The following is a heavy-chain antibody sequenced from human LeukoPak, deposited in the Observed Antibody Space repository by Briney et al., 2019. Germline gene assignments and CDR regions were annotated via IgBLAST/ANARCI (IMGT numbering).Heavy chain of an antibody. CDR3: ATAQLGGSYDY. Sequence: GGSLRLSCAASGFTFSSYNMHWVRQAPGQGLEYVSAISAEGGSTYYTNSVKGRFTISRDNSKHTLYLQMGSLRTEDRAVYYCATAQLGGSYDYWGQGTLVTVSS. V-gene: IGHV3-64*01. J-gene: IGHJ4*02. CDR2: ISAEGGST. CDR1: GFTFSSYN. D-gene: IGHD1-26*01.